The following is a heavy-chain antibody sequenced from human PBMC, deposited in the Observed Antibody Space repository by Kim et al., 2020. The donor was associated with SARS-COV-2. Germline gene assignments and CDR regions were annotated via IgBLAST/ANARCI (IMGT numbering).Heavy chain of an antibody. V-gene: IGHV3-30*04. Sequence: GGSLRLSCAVSGFTFSAYSMHWVRQAPGEGLEWVSIISYDGNKKNYADSVRGRFTISRDNSKNTLYLQMNSLRAEDTAVYYCARAQENSYYYYGMDVWGQGTTVTVSS. J-gene: IGHJ6*02. CDR3: ARAQENSYYYYGMDV. CDR1: GFTFSAYS. CDR2: ISYDGNKK.